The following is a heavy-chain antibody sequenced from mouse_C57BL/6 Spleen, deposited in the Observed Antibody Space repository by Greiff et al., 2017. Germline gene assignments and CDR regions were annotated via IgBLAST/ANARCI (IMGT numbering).Heavy chain of an antibody. CDR3: TRAGYDYVGYYAMDY. CDR2: ISSGGDYI. Sequence: EVQLVESGEGLVKPGGSLKLSCAASGFTFSSYAMSWVRQTPEKRLEWVAYISSGGDYIYYADTVKGRFTISRDNARNTLYLQMSSLKSEDTAMYYCTRAGYDYVGYYAMDYWGQGTSVTVSS. J-gene: IGHJ4*01. V-gene: IGHV5-9-1*02. CDR1: GFTFSSYA. D-gene: IGHD2-4*01.